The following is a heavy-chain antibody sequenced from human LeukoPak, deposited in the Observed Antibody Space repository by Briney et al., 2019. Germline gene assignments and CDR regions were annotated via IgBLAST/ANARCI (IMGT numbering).Heavy chain of an antibody. D-gene: IGHD1-1*01. V-gene: IGHV1-2*02. J-gene: IGHJ2*01. CDR2: INPNSGGT. Sequence: ASVLDSSKASGYNFTGYYMHWVRHATGQGLEWMGWINPNSGGTNYAQTFQGRVTMTRDTSISTAYMELSRRRSDDTAVYYCARTTSWYFDLWGRGTRVTVSS. CDR1: GYNFTGYY. CDR3: ARTTSWYFDL.